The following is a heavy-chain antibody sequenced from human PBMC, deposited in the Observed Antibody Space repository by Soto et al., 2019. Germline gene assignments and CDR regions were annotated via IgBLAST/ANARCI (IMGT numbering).Heavy chain of an antibody. D-gene: IGHD3-9*01. J-gene: IGHJ4*02. CDR3: ARDPGTDYDILTGYYRFDY. CDR2: ISYDGNNK. Sequence: QVHLVESGGGVVQPGRSLRLSCAASGFTLSNSAMHWVRQAPGKGLEWVAVISYDGNNKYYADSVKGRFSISRDNSKNTLYLQMNSLRAEDTAVYYWARDPGTDYDILTGYYRFDYWGQGTLVTVSS. CDR1: GFTLSNSA. V-gene: IGHV3-30-3*01.